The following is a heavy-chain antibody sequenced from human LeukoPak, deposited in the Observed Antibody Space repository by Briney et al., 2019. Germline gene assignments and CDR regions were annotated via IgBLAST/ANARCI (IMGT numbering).Heavy chain of an antibody. CDR3: AREMVVGSSTSPTIDNWFDP. CDR1: GYTFTSYY. Sequence: ASVKVSCKASGYTFTSYYMHWVRQAPGRGLEWMGIINPSGGSTSYAQKFQGRVTMTRDTSTSTVYMELSSLRSEDTAVYYCAREMVVGSSTSPTIDNWFDPWGQGTLVTVSS. D-gene: IGHD2-2*01. CDR2: INPSGGST. J-gene: IGHJ5*02. V-gene: IGHV1-46*01.